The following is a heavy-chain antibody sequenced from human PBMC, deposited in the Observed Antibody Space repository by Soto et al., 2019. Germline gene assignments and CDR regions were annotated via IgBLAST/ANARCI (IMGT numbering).Heavy chain of an antibody. CDR2: IIPILGIA. J-gene: IGHJ6*02. CDR3: ARLRDSDGMDV. V-gene: IGHV1-69*02. Sequence: QVQLVQSGAEVKKPGSSVKVSCKASGGTFSSYTISWVRQAPGQGLEWMGRIIPILGIANYAQKFQGRVTITADKSPSTAYMELSSLRSGDTAVYYCARLRDSDGMDVWGPGTTVTVSS. D-gene: IGHD1-26*01. CDR1: GGTFSSYT.